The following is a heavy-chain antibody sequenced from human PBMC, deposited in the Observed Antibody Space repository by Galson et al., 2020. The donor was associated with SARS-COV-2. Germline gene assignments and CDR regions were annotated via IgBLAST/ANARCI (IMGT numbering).Heavy chain of an antibody. CDR3: ARHQRPYSTDWRPYYYYPMDV. Sequence: SQTLSLTCSVSGGSITSSSYFWGWIRHPPGKGLEWIGTIYYTGSTFYNPSLKSRVTISQDTSKNQFSLRLTSVTAADTAVYYCARHQRPYSTDWRPYYYYPMDVWGQGTTVIVSS. V-gene: IGHV4-39*01. CDR2: IYYTGST. D-gene: IGHD6-13*01. J-gene: IGHJ6*02. CDR1: GGSITSSSYF.